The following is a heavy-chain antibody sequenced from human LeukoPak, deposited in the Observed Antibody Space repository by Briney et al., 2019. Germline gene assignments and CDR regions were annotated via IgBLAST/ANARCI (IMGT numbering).Heavy chain of an antibody. V-gene: IGHV3-23*01. D-gene: IGHD3-22*01. CDR3: ARFRFGYYDNSAPP. Sequence: PGGSLRLSCAASGFIFSNHGINWVRLAPGKGLEWLSGVSPPGGGTYYADSVKGRFTISRDDSKNTLSLQMNSLRAEDTAVYYCARFRFGYYDNSAPPWGQGTLVTVSS. J-gene: IGHJ5*02. CDR1: GFIFSNHG. CDR2: VSPPGGGT.